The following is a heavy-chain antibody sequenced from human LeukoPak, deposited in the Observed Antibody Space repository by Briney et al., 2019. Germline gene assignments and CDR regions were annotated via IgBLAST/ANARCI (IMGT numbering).Heavy chain of an antibody. J-gene: IGHJ4*02. CDR1: GFTVSRNY. D-gene: IGHD3-22*01. CDR2: IYSGGAT. V-gene: IGHV3-53*01. CDR3: ARTSGYPYNFDN. Sequence: PEGSLRLSCAASGFTVSRNYMTWVRQAPGKGLEWVSVIYSGGATYYADSVKGRFTISRDNSKNTLYLQMNSLRAEDTAVYYCARTSGYPYNFDNWGQGTLVTVSS.